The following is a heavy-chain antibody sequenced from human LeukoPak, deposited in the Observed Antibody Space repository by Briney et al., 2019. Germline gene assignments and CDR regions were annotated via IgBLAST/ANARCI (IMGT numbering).Heavy chain of an antibody. Sequence: PGGSLRLSCAASGFTFDDYAMHWVRQAPGKGLEWVSGISWNSGIRIYADSVKGRFTISRDNAKNSLYLQMNSLRAEDTALYYCARRYDSSGYNYFDSWGQGTLATVSS. V-gene: IGHV3-9*01. J-gene: IGHJ4*02. D-gene: IGHD3-22*01. CDR3: ARRYDSSGYNYFDS. CDR1: GFTFDDYA. CDR2: ISWNSGIR.